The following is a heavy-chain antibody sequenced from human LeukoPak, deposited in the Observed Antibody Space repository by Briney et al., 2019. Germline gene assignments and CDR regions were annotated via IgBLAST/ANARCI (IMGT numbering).Heavy chain of an antibody. J-gene: IGHJ4*02. CDR2: IKFDGSDK. Sequence: PGGSLRLSCAASGFTFSNYWMSWVRQAPGKGLEWVANIKFDGSDKFYVDSVKGRFTISRDNAKNSLYLQMNSLRAEDTAVYYCARLIAAAGRDYWGQGTLVTVSS. CDR3: ARLIAAAGRDY. D-gene: IGHD6-13*01. CDR1: GFTFSNYW. V-gene: IGHV3-7*01.